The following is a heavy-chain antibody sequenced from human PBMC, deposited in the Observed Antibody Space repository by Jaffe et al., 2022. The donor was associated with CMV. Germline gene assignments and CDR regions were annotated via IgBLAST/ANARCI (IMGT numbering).Heavy chain of an antibody. CDR3: ARAPRYYDSSGYYPKGPFDY. D-gene: IGHD3-22*01. CDR1: GFTFSSYW. J-gene: IGHJ4*02. Sequence: EVQLVESGGGLVQPGGSLRLSCAASGFTFSSYWMSWVRQAPGKGLEWVANIKQDGSEKYYVDSVKGRFTISRDNAKNSLYLQMNSLRAEDTAVYYCARAPRYYDSSGYYPKGPFDYWGQGTLVTVSS. CDR2: IKQDGSEK. V-gene: IGHV3-7*03.